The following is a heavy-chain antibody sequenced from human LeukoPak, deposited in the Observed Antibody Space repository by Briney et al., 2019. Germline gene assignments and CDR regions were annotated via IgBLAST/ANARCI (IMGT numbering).Heavy chain of an antibody. V-gene: IGHV4-30-4*01. D-gene: IGHD3-16*01. CDR3: ARSYEGFDY. CDR1: GGSIRRGDYY. J-gene: IGHJ4*02. CDR2: IYYSGST. Sequence: PSQTLSITCTVSGGSIRRGDYYWSWIRQPPRKGLEWIGYIYYSGSTYYNPSLKSRVTISVDTSKNQFSLKLSSVTVADTAVYYCARSYEGFDYWGQGTLVTVSS.